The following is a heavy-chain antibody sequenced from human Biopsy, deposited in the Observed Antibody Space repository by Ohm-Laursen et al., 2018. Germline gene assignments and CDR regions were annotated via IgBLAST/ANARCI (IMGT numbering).Heavy chain of an antibody. CDR3: GRSYGIMAAPVHL. D-gene: IGHD3-16*01. CDR2: ISSGGSTI. CDR1: GLTFSDYQ. J-gene: IGHJ4*01. V-gene: IGHV3-11*01. Sequence: GSLRLSCAASGLTFSDYQMSWIRQTPGKGLEWVSHISSGGSTIFHADSVKGRFTISRDDAKGSLYLQMTNLRAEDTAVYYCGRSYGIMAAPVHLWGQGTLVTVSS.